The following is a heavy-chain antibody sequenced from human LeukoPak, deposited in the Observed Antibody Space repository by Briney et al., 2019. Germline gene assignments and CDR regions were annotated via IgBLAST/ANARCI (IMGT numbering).Heavy chain of an antibody. CDR1: GYSISSGYY. CDR2: IYHSGST. D-gene: IGHD3-10*01. CDR3: AKVYLWFGESSGY. Sequence: SETLSLTCTVSGYSISSGYYWGWIRQPPGKGLEWIGSIYHSGSTYYNPSLKSRVTISVDTSKNQFSLKLSSVTAADTAVYYCAKVYLWFGESSGYWGQGTLVTVSS. J-gene: IGHJ4*02. V-gene: IGHV4-38-2*02.